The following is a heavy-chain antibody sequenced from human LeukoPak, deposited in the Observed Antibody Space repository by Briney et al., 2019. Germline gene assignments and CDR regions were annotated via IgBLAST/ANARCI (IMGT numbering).Heavy chain of an antibody. V-gene: IGHV3-7*01. CDR1: GFTFSSYA. CDR3: VRESFSRGDFN. Sequence: GGSLRLSCAASGFTFSSYAMTWVRQAPGKGLQWVATIRYDGNEIFYLDSVRGRFTVSRDNAMNSLYLQMNGLTAEDTAVYYCVRESFSRGDFNWGQGTLVSVSS. J-gene: IGHJ4*02. D-gene: IGHD7-27*01. CDR2: IRYDGNEI.